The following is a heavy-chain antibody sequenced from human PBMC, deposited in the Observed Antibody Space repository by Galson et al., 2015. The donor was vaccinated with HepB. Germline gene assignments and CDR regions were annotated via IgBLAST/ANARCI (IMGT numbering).Heavy chain of an antibody. J-gene: IGHJ6*02. Sequence: SLRLSCAASGFTFSSYSMNWVRQAPGKGLEWVSYISSSSSTIYYANSVKGRFTISRDNAKNSLYLQMNSLRDEDTAVYYCAREDVSPNYSGQRSKYYYYYGMDVWGQGTTVTVSS. CDR3: AREDVSPNYSGQRSKYYYYYGMDV. CDR1: GFTFSSYS. D-gene: IGHD1-7*01. V-gene: IGHV3-48*02. CDR2: ISSSSSTI.